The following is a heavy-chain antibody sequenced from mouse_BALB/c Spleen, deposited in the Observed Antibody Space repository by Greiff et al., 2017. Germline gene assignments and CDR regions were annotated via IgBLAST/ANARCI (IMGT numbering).Heavy chain of an antibody. J-gene: IGHJ4*01. CDR1: GYTFSSYW. D-gene: IGHD2-14*01. CDR2: ILPGSGST. CDR3: ARGGRYDVETGAMDY. V-gene: IGHV1-9*01. Sequence: QVHVKQSGAELMKPGASVKISCKATGYTFSSYWIEWVKQRPGHGLEWIGEILPGSGSTNYNEKFKGKATFTADTSSNTAYMQLSSLTSEDSAVYYCARGGRYDVETGAMDYWGQGTSVTVSS.